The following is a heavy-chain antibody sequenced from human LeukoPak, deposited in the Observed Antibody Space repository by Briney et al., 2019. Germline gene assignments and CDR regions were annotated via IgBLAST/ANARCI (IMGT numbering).Heavy chain of an antibody. CDR1: GFTFSNNW. Sequence: GESLRLSCAASGFTFSNNWMHWVRQAPGKGGVWVSRINGDGSITDYADAVKGRFTISRDNAKNTLYLQMNSLRAEDTAVYYCAQVRVTSSRNVFNMWGQGTMVTVSS. V-gene: IGHV3-74*01. CDR3: AQVRVTSSRNVFNM. D-gene: IGHD6-13*01. CDR2: INGDGSIT. J-gene: IGHJ3*02.